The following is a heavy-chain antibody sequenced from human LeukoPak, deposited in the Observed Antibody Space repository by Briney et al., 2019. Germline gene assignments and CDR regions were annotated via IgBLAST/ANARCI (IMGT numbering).Heavy chain of an antibody. Sequence: SETLSLTCTVSGGSISSSSFFWGWIRQSPGKGLEWIGNIYYNGRTYYNPPLKSQVTISLDTSKNLFSLKLSSVTAADTAVYYCARHEGLPSSGSYGMDVWGQGTTVIVSS. CDR3: ARHEGLPSSGSYGMDV. CDR2: IYYNGRT. CDR1: GGSISSSSFF. J-gene: IGHJ6*02. V-gene: IGHV4-39*01. D-gene: IGHD3-10*01.